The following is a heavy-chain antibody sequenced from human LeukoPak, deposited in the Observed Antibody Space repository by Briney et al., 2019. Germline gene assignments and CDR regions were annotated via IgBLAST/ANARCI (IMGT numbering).Heavy chain of an antibody. V-gene: IGHV3-7*01. D-gene: IGHD6-19*01. CDR3: ARQRGSGCLDY. Sequence: PGGSLRLSCAASEFTFRNHWMSWVRQAPGKGLEWVAYINLDGSEKSYVDSVKGRFTISRDNAKNSLSLQMNSLRAEDTAVYYCARQRGSGCLDYWGQGTLVTVSS. J-gene: IGHJ4*02. CDR2: INLDGSEK. CDR1: EFTFRNHW.